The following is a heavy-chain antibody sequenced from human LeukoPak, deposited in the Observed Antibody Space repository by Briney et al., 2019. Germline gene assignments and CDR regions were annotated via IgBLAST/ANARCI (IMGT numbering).Heavy chain of an antibody. CDR3: ARDATYCSGGSCSNFDY. CDR2: IWYDGSNQ. Sequence: PGRSLRLSCEASGFTFSTYVVHWVRQAPGKGLEWVAVIWYDGSNQYYADSVEGRFTISRDNSKNTLYLQMNSLRAEDTAVYYCARDATYCSGGSCSNFDYWGHGTLVTVSS. CDR1: GFTFSTYV. J-gene: IGHJ4*01. V-gene: IGHV3-33*01. D-gene: IGHD2-15*01.